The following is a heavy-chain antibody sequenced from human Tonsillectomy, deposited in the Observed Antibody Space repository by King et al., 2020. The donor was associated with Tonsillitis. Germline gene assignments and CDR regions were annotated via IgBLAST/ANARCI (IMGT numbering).Heavy chain of an antibody. CDR3: AKVDAEYSSSPGVDY. CDR2: IRYDGSNK. D-gene: IGHD6-6*01. CDR1: GFTFSSYG. Sequence: HVQLVESGGGVVQPGGSLRLSCAASGFTFSSYGMHWVRQAPGKGLEWVAFIRYDGSNKYYADSVKGRFTISRDNSKNTLYLQMNSLRAEDTAVYYCAKVDAEYSSSPGVDYWGQGTLVTVCS. V-gene: IGHV3-30*02. J-gene: IGHJ4*02.